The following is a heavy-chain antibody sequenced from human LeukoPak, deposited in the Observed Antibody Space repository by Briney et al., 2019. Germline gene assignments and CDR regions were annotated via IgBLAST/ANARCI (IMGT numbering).Heavy chain of an antibody. V-gene: IGHV3-7*01. D-gene: IGHD3-22*01. CDR3: ASFLSLGYYHDSSAFGADS. J-gene: IGHJ4*02. CDR2: IKQDGSEK. CDR1: GFTFSSYW. Sequence: GGSLRLSCAASGFTFSSYWMSWVRQAPGKGLEWVANIKQDGSEKYYVDSVKGRFTISRDNAKNSLYLQMNSLRAEDTAVYYCASFLSLGYYHDSSAFGADSWGQGTLVTVSS.